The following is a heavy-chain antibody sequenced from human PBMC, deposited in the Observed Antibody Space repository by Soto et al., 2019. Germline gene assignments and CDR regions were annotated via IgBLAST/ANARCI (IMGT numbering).Heavy chain of an antibody. Sequence: QVQLVQSGAEVKKPGASVKVSCKASGYTFTSYAMHWVRQAPGQRLEWMGWINAGNGNTKYSQKFQGRVTITRDTSASTAYMELSSLRSEDTAVYYCVRASRYSGYPIFDYWGQGTLVTVSS. J-gene: IGHJ4*02. CDR1: GYTFTSYA. CDR2: INAGNGNT. D-gene: IGHD5-12*01. CDR3: VRASRYSGYPIFDY. V-gene: IGHV1-3*01.